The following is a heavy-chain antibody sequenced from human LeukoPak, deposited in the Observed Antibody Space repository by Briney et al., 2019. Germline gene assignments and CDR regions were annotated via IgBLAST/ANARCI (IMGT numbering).Heavy chain of an antibody. CDR1: GYSISSGYY. CDR2: IYHVGST. J-gene: IGHJ5*02. Sequence: PSETLSLTCTVSGYSISSGYYWGWIRQPPGKGLEWIGSIYHVGSTYYNPSLKSRVTISVDTSKNQFSLKLSSVTAADTAVYYCAWAGRNWFDPWGQGTLVTVSS. V-gene: IGHV4-38-2*02. CDR3: AWAGRNWFDP.